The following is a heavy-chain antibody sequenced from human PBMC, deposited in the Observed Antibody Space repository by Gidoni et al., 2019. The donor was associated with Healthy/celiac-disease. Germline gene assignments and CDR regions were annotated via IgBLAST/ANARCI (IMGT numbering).Heavy chain of an antibody. CDR1: GFTFSSYA. D-gene: IGHD2-2*01. CDR3: VKDRGSLVPAAMHLDY. Sequence: EVQLVESGGGLVQPGGSLRLSCSASGFTFSSYAMHWVRQAPGKGLEYVSAISSNGGSTYYADSVKGRFTISRDNSKITLYLQMSSLRAEDTAVYYCVKDRGSLVPAAMHLDYWGQGTLVTVSS. V-gene: IGHV3-64D*06. CDR2: ISSNGGST. J-gene: IGHJ4*02.